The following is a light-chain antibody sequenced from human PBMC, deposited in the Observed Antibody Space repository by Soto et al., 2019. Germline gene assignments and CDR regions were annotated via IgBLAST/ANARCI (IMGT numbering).Light chain of an antibody. Sequence: QSALTQPRSVSESPGQSVTISCTGTSSDVGAYDYVSWYQQRPGKAPQLMIYDVTKRPSGVPHRFSGSRSGNTASLTISGLQAEDDADYYCCSYAGSYTWVFGGGTKLTVL. J-gene: IGLJ2*01. CDR3: CSYAGSYTWV. CDR2: DVT. CDR1: SSDVGAYDY. V-gene: IGLV2-11*01.